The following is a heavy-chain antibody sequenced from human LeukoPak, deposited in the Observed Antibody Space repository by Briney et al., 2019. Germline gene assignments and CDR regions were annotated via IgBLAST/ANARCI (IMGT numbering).Heavy chain of an antibody. CDR1: GFTFSSYA. V-gene: IGHV3-23*01. J-gene: IGHJ6*02. Sequence: GGSLRLSCAASGFTFSSYAMSWVRQAPGKGLEWVSAISGSGGSTYYADSVKGRFTISRDNSKNTLYLQMNSLRAEDTAVYYCARSTSTHYCYYYYGMDVWGQGTTVTVSS. D-gene: IGHD5/OR15-5a*01. CDR3: ARSTSTHYCYYYYGMDV. CDR2: ISGSGGST.